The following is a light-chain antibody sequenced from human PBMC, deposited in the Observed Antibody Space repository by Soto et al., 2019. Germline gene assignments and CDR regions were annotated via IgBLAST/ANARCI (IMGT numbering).Light chain of an antibody. CDR3: QQYNSYSEA. CDR1: QSISSW. V-gene: IGKV1-5*03. J-gene: IGKJ1*01. CDR2: KAS. Sequence: DIPTTQYPATLPASVGDRVTITCRASQSISSWLAWYQQKPGKAPKLLIYKASSLKSGVPSRFSGSGSGTEFTLTISSLQPDDFATYYCQQYNSYSEAFGQGTKVDIK.